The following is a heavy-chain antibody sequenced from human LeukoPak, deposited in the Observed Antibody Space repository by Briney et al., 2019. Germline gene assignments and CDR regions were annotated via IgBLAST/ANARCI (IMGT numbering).Heavy chain of an antibody. D-gene: IGHD6-13*01. CDR1: GFTFSSYG. CDR2: IYYSGST. CDR3: ARVEGYSSSWYSYYYYMDV. V-gene: IGHV4-59*08. J-gene: IGHJ6*03. Sequence: GSLRLSCAASGFTFSSYGMNWVRQAPGKGLEWIGCIYYSGSTNYNPSLKSRVTISIGTSKNQFSLKLSSVTAADTAVYYCARVEGYSSSWYSYYYYMDVWGKGTTVTVSS.